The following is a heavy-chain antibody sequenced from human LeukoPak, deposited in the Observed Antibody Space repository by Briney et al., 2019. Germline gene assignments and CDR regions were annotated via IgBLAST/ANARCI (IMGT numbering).Heavy chain of an antibody. Sequence: GGSLRLSCAASGFTFSSYWMHWVRQAPGKGLEWVSAISGSGGSTYYADSVKGRFTISRDNSKNTLYLQMNSLRAEDTAVYYCAKVPEGSYYNGGWFDPWGQGTLVTVPS. CDR3: AKVPEGSYYNGGWFDP. CDR1: GFTFSSYW. D-gene: IGHD3-10*01. CDR2: ISGSGGST. V-gene: IGHV3-23*01. J-gene: IGHJ5*02.